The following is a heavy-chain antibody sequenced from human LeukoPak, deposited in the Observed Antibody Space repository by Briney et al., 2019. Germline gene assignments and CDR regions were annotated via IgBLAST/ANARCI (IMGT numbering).Heavy chain of an antibody. V-gene: IGHV3-15*01. CDR3: TLPWGSGSYYDY. CDR2: IKSKTDGGTT. Sequence: GGSLRLSCAASGFTFSNAWLNWVRQAPGKGLEWDGHIKSKTDGGTTDYAAPVKGRFTISRDDSKNTLFLQMNSLKTEDTAVYYCTLPWGSGSYYDYWGQGTLVTVSS. J-gene: IGHJ4*02. D-gene: IGHD3-10*01. CDR1: GFTFSNAW.